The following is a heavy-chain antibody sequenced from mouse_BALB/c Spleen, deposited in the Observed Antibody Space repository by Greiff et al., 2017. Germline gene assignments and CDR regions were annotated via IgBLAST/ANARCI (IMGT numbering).Heavy chain of an antibody. Sequence: QVTLKESGPGILQPSQTLSLTCSFSGFSLSTYGIGVGWIRQPSGKGLEWLAHIWWNDNKYYNTALKSRLTISKDTSNNQVFLKIASVDTADTATYYCARTYDGYFDYWGQGTTLTVSS. D-gene: IGHD2-3*01. J-gene: IGHJ2*01. CDR3: ARTYDGYFDY. CDR2: IWWNDNK. V-gene: IGHV8-11*01. CDR1: GFSLSTYGIG.